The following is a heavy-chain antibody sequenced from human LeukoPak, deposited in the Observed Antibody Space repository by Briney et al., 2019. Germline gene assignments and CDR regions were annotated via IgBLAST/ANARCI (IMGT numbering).Heavy chain of an antibody. CDR2: ISGSGGST. CDR1: GFTFSSYA. J-gene: IGHJ4*02. V-gene: IGHV3-23*01. Sequence: GGSLRLSCAASGFTFSSYAMSWVRQAPGKGLEWVSAISGSGGSTYYADSVMGRFTISRDNSKNTLYLQMNSLRAEDTAVYYCATEVTYYYDRSGSPSFDYWGQGTLVTVSS. D-gene: IGHD3-22*01. CDR3: ATEVTYYYDRSGSPSFDY.